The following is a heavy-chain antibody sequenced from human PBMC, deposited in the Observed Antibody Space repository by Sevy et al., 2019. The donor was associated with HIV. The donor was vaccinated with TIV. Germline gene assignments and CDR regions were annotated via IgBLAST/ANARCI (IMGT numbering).Heavy chain of an antibody. D-gene: IGHD1-26*01. J-gene: IGHJ4*02. Sequence: SETLSLTCTVSGGSINSLYWNWIRQPPGKGLEWIANIYYNGHIHYNPSLKSRVTFSLDTSKNQFSLRLSSVTAADTAMYYCAGENAWGRGYSWGQGTLVTVSS. CDR3: AGENAWGRGYS. CDR2: IYYNGHI. V-gene: IGHV4-59*08. CDR1: GGSINSLY.